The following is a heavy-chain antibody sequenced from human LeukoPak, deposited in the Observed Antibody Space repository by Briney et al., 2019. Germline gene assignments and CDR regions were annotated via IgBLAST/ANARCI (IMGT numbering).Heavy chain of an antibody. J-gene: IGHJ4*02. Sequence: SVKVSRKASGGTFSSYAISRVRQAPGQGLEWMGGIIPIFGTANYAQKFQGRVTITADESTSTAYMELSSLRSEDTAVYYCARVTHSPYDFWSGYYFDYWGQGTLVTVSS. V-gene: IGHV1-69*13. CDR2: IIPIFGTA. CDR1: GGTFSSYA. D-gene: IGHD3-3*01. CDR3: ARVTHSPYDFWSGYYFDY.